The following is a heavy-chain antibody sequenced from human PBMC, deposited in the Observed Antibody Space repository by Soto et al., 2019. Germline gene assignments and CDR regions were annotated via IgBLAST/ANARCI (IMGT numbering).Heavy chain of an antibody. J-gene: IGHJ5*02. V-gene: IGHV4-59*01. D-gene: IGHD2-2*01. CDR2: IYYSGST. Sequence: SETLSLTCTVSGGSISSYYWSWIRQPPGKGLEWIGYIYYSGSTNYNPSLKSRVTISVDTSKNQFSLKLSSVTAADTAVYYCAGLGYCSSTSCPPLGFDPWGQGTLVTVSS. CDR3: AGLGYCSSTSCPPLGFDP. CDR1: GGSISSYY.